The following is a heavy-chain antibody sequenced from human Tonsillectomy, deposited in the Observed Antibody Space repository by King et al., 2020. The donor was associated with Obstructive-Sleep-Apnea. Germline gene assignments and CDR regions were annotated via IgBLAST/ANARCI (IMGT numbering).Heavy chain of an antibody. V-gene: IGHV4-34*01. CDR1: GGSFSGYY. Sequence: HVQLQQWGAGLLKPSETLSLTCAVYGGSFSGYYWSWIRQPPGKGLEWIGEINHSGSTNYNPSPKSRFTISVDTSKNQFSLKLSSVTAADTAVYYCARGPAVAGLYYFDYWGQGTLVTVSS. CDR2: INHSGST. D-gene: IGHD6-19*01. CDR3: ARGPAVAGLYYFDY. J-gene: IGHJ4*02.